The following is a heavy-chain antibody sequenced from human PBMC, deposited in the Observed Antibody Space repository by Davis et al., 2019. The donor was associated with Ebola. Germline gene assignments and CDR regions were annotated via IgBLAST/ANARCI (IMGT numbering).Heavy chain of an antibody. CDR3: ARRAHATPPEFYFDY. CDR1: GGPINSYY. J-gene: IGHJ4*02. Sequence: PGGSLRLSCTVSGGPINSYYWNWIRQSPGKGLEWTGYIYYSGSTNYNPSLKSRVTISVDTSKTQFSLRLSSVTAADTAVYYCARRAHATPPEFYFDYWGQGTRVTVSS. V-gene: IGHV4-59*01. CDR2: IYYSGST.